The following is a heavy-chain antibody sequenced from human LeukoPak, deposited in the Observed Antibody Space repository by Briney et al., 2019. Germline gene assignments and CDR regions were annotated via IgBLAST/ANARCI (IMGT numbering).Heavy chain of an antibody. D-gene: IGHD1-14*01. CDR3: TRGVGHNPFFDI. Sequence: GGSLRLSCAASGFTFSSYAMRWVRQAPGKGLEWVSSITGSGDATNYSDSVKGRFTISRDNSKNTLYLQMNSLRAEDTAVYYCTRGVGHNPFFDIWGQGTTVTVSS. CDR2: ITGSGDAT. J-gene: IGHJ3*02. CDR1: GFTFSSYA. V-gene: IGHV3-23*01.